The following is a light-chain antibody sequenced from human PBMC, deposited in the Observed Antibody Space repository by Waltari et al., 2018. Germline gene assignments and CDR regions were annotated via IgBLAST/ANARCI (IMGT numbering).Light chain of an antibody. CDR1: GSNIGAGYD. CDR3: QSYDTSLSVV. J-gene: IGLJ3*02. CDR2: GCT. V-gene: IGLV1-40*01. Sequence: QSVLTQPPSVSGAPGQRVTISCTGSGSNIGAGYDGHWYQQLPRAAPKLLIYGCTSRPLGVPARFFGSTSGASASLAIIGLQAEDEADYYCQSYDTSLSVVFGGGTKLTVL.